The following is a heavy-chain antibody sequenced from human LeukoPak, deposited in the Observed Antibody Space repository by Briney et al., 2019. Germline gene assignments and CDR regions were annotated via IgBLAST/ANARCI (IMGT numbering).Heavy chain of an antibody. D-gene: IGHD2-2*01. CDR1: GFTFSTYE. J-gene: IGHJ4*02. V-gene: IGHV3-48*03. CDR3: ARGPSSPDY. Sequence: PGGSLRLSCAASGFTFSTYEMNWVRQAPGKGLEWVSYISTSGGTIYYADSVKGRFTISRDNAKNSLYLQMNSLRAEDTAVYYCARGPSSPDYWGQGTLVTVSA. CDR2: ISTSGGTI.